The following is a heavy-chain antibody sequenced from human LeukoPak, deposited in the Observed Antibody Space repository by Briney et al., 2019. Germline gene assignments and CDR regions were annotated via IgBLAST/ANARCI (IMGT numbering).Heavy chain of an antibody. Sequence: GSLRLSCAASGFTFSSYWMSWVRQPPGKGLEWIGEINHSGSTNYNPSLKSRVTISVDTSKNQFSLKLSSVTAADTAVYYCTRRRNYLSHFDYWGQGTLVTVSS. J-gene: IGHJ4*02. V-gene: IGHV4-34*01. CDR2: INHSGST. D-gene: IGHD1-7*01. CDR1: GFTFSSYW. CDR3: TRRRNYLSHFDY.